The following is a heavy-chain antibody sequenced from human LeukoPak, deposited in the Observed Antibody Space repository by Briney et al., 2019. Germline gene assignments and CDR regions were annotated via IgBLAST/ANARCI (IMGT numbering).Heavy chain of an antibody. Sequence: GGSLRLSCAASGFTFSDTWMHWVRQAPGKGLVWVSRIRSDGSDTRYAESVKGRFTISRDNAKNTLYLQMNSLRAEDTAVYYCARDLYGDYAFDYWGQGTLVTVSS. CDR2: IRSDGSDT. V-gene: IGHV3-74*01. D-gene: IGHD4-17*01. CDR1: GFTFSDTW. J-gene: IGHJ4*02. CDR3: ARDLYGDYAFDY.